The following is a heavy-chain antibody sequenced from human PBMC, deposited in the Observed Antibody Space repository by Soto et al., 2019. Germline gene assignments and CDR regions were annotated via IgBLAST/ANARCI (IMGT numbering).Heavy chain of an antibody. CDR2: ISGSGGST. CDR3: AKVFSGAGSDYDIAYYYGRDV. D-gene: IGHD3-10*01. CDR1: GFTFSSYA. V-gene: IGHV3-23*01. J-gene: IGHJ6*02. Sequence: EVQLLESGGGLVQPGGSLRLSWAASGFTFSSYAMSWVRQAPGKGLEWVSAISGSGGSTYCVDSVKGRFTISRGNSKNSLYLQMNRLRAEDTAVYYCAKVFSGAGSDYDIAYYYGRDVWGQGTTATVSS.